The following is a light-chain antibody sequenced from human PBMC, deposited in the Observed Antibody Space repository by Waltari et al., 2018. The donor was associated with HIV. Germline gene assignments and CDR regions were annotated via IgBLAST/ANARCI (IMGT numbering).Light chain of an antibody. Sequence: QSALTQPASVSGSPGQSITISCTGTSSDVGNYNLVSWYQQNPGKAHKLIIYEGIKRPSGVVYRISGSNSANTASLTISGLQAEDEADYYCSSYGGSSNWLFGGGTKLTVL. V-gene: IGLV2-23*01. CDR1: SSDVGNYNL. CDR3: SSYGGSSNWL. CDR2: EGI. J-gene: IGLJ2*01.